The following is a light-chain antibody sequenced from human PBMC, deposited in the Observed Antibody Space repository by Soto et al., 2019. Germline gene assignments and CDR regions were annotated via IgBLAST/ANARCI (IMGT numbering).Light chain of an antibody. Sequence: EIQITQSPSTLSASVGDRVTITCRASQSISSWLAWYQQKPGKAPKLLIYKASSLESGVPSRFSGSGSGTEFTLTISSLQPDAFATYYCQQYHSYSKTFGQGTKVEIK. V-gene: IGKV1-5*03. CDR3: QQYHSYSKT. CDR1: QSISSW. CDR2: KAS. J-gene: IGKJ1*01.